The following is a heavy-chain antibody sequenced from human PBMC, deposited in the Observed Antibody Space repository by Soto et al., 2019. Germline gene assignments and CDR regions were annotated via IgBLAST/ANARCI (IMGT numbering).Heavy chain of an antibody. CDR2: ISGSGGRS. V-gene: IGHV3-23*01. CDR1: GFTFSNYA. CDR3: AKAYFVWSSEKQYYFDY. Sequence: EVQLLDSGGGLVQPGGSLRLSCAASGFTFSNYAMTWVRQGPGKGLEWVSGISGSGGRSYYADSVKGRFTISRDNSKSTLYLQMNSLRAEDTAVYYCAKAYFVWSSEKQYYFDYWGQGTLVTVSS. J-gene: IGHJ4*02. D-gene: IGHD3-16*01.